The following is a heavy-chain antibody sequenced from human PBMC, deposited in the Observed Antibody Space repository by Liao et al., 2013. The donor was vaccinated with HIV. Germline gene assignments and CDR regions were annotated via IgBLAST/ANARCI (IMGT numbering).Heavy chain of an antibody. J-gene: IGHJ4*02. D-gene: IGHD5-24*01. CDR2: IYYSGST. V-gene: IGHV4-59*12. Sequence: QVQLQESGSGLVKPSETLSLTCTVSGGSISSYYWSWIRQPPGKGLEWIGYIYYSGSTNYNPSLKSRVTISVDTSKNQFSLKLSSVTAADTAVYYCARDGYNYFDYWGRGNPRSPSPQ. CDR1: GGSISSYY. CDR3: ARDGYNYFDY.